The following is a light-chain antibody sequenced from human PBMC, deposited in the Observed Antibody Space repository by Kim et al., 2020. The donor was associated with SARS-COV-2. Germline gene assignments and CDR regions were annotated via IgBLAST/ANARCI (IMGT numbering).Light chain of an antibody. J-gene: IGLJ3*02. Sequence: TVKLTCTLSSGHSSYAIAWHQQQPEKGPWYLMKLNSDGSHTKGDGIPDRFSGSSSGAERYLTISSLQSEDEADYYCQTWGTGTWVFGGGTQLTVL. CDR1: SGHSSYA. CDR3: QTWGTGTWV. CDR2: LNSDGSH. V-gene: IGLV4-69*01.